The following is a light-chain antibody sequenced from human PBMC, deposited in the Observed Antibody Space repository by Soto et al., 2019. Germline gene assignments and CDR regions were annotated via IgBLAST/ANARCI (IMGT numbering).Light chain of an antibody. J-gene: IGKJ1*01. CDR2: GSS. CDR3: QYSGSSPGT. Sequence: ENVLTNSPGTLSLSNGERATLSCRASQTISTTYFNWYQQKPGQAPRLLIYGSSNRATGIPDRFSGSGSGTDFTLTISRLEPEDFAVYYCQYSGSSPGTFGQGTKVDIK. CDR1: QTISTTY. V-gene: IGKV3-20*01.